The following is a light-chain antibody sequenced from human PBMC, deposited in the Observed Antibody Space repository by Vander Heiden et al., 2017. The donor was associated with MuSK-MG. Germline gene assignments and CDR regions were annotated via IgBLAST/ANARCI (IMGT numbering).Light chain of an antibody. CDR3: AAWDDSLNGYV. CDR2: SNN. V-gene: IGLV1-44*01. CDR1: SSNIGSNT. J-gene: IGLJ1*01. Sequence: QSVLTQPPSASGTPGQRVTISRSGSSSNIGSNTVNWYQQPPGTAPKLLIYSNNQRPSGVPDRFSGSKSGTSASLAISGLQSEDEADYYCAAWDDSLNGYVFGTGTKVTVL.